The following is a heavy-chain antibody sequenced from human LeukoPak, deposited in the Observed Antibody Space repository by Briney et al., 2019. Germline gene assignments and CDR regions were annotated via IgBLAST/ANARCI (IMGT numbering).Heavy chain of an antibody. V-gene: IGHV3-30*03. D-gene: IGHD2-21*02. CDR3: ARASSLAYCGGDCYDFDY. CDR1: GFTFSSYG. J-gene: IGHJ4*02. CDR2: ISYDGSNK. Sequence: GGSLRLSCAASGFTFSSYGMHWVRQAPGKGLEWVAVISYDGSNKYYADSVKGRFTISRDNSKNTLYLQMNSLRAEDTAVYYCARASSLAYCGGDCYDFDYWGQGTLVTVSS.